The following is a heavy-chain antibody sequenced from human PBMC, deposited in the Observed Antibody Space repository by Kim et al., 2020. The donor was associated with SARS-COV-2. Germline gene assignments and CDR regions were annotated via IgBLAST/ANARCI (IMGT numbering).Heavy chain of an antibody. J-gene: IGHJ4*02. CDR3: ARLRRDAYTPVDY. Sequence: SDTLSLTFSVSGGPISSTSSYWGLIRQPPGKARAWIGSIYFSGSPFYNPSLKSRFTISVDTSNNQFSLKLTSVTAADTAVDFCARLRRDAYTPVDYWGQG. V-gene: IGHV4-39*01. CDR1: GGPISSTSSY. D-gene: IGHD2-2*01. CDR2: IYFSGSP.